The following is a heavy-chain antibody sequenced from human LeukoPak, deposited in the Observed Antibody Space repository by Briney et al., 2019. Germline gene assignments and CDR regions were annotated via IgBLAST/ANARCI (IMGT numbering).Heavy chain of an antibody. CDR1: GYSFNNYW. V-gene: IGHV5-51*01. Sequence: GESLQISCKGSGYSFNNYWIGWVRQMPGKGLEWMGNIYPGDSDTRYSPSFQGQVTISADKSISTAYLQWSSLKASDTAMYYCARRRGDGYNSPFDYWGQGTLVTVSS. CDR3: ARRRGDGYNSPFDY. CDR2: IYPGDSDT. J-gene: IGHJ4*02. D-gene: IGHD5-24*01.